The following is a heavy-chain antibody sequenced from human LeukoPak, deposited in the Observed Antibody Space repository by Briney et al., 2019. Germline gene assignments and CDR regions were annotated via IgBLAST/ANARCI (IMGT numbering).Heavy chain of an antibody. J-gene: IGHJ4*02. CDR1: GFTFSTHA. CDR2: SDDAGGR. CDR3: PKENSGRTFNFEY. D-gene: IGHD3-10*01. Sequence: GGSLRLSCATSGFTFSTHAMSWVRQAPGKGLEWVSGSDDAGGRYYADTVKGRFTISRDNSKNTLYLQMNSLRVEDTAIYFCPKENSGRTFNFEYWGQGTLVTVSS. V-gene: IGHV3-23*01.